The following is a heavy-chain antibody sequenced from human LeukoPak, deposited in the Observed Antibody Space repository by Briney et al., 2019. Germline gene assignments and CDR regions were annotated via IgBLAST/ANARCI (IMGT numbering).Heavy chain of an antibody. CDR1: GYTFTSYD. CDR2: MNPNSGNT. CDR3: AKDRQLVYYFDY. Sequence: ASVKVSCKASGYTFTSYDINWVRQATGQGLEWMGWMNPNSGNTGYAQKFQGRVTMTRNTSISTAYMELSSLRSEDTAVYYCAKDRQLVYYFDYWGQGTLVTVSS. D-gene: IGHD6-13*01. V-gene: IGHV1-8*01. J-gene: IGHJ4*02.